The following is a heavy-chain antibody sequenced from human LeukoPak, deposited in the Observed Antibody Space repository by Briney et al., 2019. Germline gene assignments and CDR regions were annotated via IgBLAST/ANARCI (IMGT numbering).Heavy chain of an antibody. J-gene: IGHJ4*02. D-gene: IGHD6-19*01. CDR2: ISGSGGST. V-gene: IGHV3-23*01. CDR1: GFTFSSYA. Sequence: GGSLRLSCAASGFTFSSYAMSWVREAPGKGLEWVSAISGSGGSTYYADSVKGRFTISRDNSKNTLYLQMNSLRAEDTAVYYCAKAKEQWVVVSGNSYWGQGTLVTVSS. CDR3: AKAKEQWVVVSGNSY.